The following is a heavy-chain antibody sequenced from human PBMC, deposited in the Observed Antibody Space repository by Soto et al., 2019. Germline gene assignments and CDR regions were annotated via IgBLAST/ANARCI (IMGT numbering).Heavy chain of an antibody. CDR3: ARLKTYDILNKSDY. J-gene: IGHJ4*02. CDR1: GASIGTSNW. D-gene: IGHD3-9*01. Sequence: PSETLSLTCAVSGASIGTSNWWSWVRQSPGKGLEWIGEIHDSGSTKYNPSLKSRVTISLDKSKNRFSLNVSSVTVADTAVYYCARLKTYDILNKSDYLGQYSLVTVSS. V-gene: IGHV4-4*02. CDR2: IHDSGST.